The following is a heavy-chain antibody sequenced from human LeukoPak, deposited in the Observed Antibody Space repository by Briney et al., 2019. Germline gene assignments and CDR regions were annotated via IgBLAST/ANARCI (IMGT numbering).Heavy chain of an antibody. V-gene: IGHV4-34*01. CDR3: ARSGGYSSPLGY. J-gene: IGHJ4*02. CDR1: GGSFSGYY. Sequence: SETLSLTCAVYGGSFSGYYWSWIRQPPGKGLEWIGEINHSGCTNYNPSLKSRVTISVDTSKNQFSLKLSSVTAADTAVYYCARSGGYSSPLGYWGQGTLVTVSS. CDR2: INHSGCT. D-gene: IGHD6-13*01.